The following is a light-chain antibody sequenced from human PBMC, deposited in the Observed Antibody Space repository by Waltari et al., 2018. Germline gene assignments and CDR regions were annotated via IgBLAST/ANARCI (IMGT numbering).Light chain of an antibody. V-gene: IGKV1-5*03. CDR2: KAS. Sequence: DIQLTQSPSTLSAFVGDRVTITCWASDSITDWLAWYQQRPGQAPKLLIYKASTLQSGVPPRFSGSGSGTEFTLTISSLQPEDFGIYYCQQYNNYPKTFGQGTKVEIK. CDR1: DSITDW. CDR3: QQYNNYPKT. J-gene: IGKJ1*01.